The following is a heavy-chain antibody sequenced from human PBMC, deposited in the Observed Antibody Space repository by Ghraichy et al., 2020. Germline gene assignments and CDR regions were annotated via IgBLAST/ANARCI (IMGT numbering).Heavy chain of an antibody. J-gene: IGHJ4*02. D-gene: IGHD3-16*01. Sequence: LSLTCAASGFIFNDFFIDWVRQAPGKGLEWLGRTKSKAYSYATEYAASVRGRFIISRDDSGTSVFLQMHSLKGEDTAVYYCALIRSNLGYWGQGTLVTVSS. CDR2: TKSKAYSYAT. CDR3: ALIRSNLGY. V-gene: IGHV3-72*01. CDR1: GFIFNDFF.